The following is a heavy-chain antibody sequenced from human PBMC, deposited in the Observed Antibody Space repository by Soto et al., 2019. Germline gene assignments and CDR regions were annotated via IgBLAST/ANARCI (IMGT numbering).Heavy chain of an antibody. V-gene: IGHV1-8*01. CDR3: ARSDGHTFNWLDS. Sequence: QVQLVKSGAEVKTPGASVKVSCKASGYTFTIYDMNWVQQAPGQGLEWMGWMNPTSGNTGYAQKFQGRLTMTWDTAIGIAHMELSSLRNEDTAVYYCARSDGHTFNWLDSWGQGTLVTVS. D-gene: IGHD2-2*02. CDR1: GYTFTIYD. J-gene: IGHJ5*01. CDR2: MNPTSGNT.